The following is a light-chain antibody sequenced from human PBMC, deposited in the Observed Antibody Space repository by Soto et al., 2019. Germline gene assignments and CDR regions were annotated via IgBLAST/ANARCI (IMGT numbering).Light chain of an antibody. J-gene: IGLJ1*01. V-gene: IGLV2-11*01. Sequence: QSALTQPRSVSGSPGQSVTISCTGTSSDVGGYNYVSWYQQHPGKAPKLMIYDVSNRPSGVPDRFSGSKSGNTASLTISGLQAEDEAGYYCCSYSGSYTLVFGTGTKLTVL. CDR1: SSDVGGYNY. CDR3: CSYSGSYTLV. CDR2: DVS.